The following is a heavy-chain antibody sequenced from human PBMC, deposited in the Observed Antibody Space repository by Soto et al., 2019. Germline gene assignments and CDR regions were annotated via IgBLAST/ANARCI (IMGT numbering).Heavy chain of an antibody. J-gene: IGHJ4*02. CDR1: GFTFSSYG. Sequence: PGGSLRLSCAASGFTFSSYGMHWVRQAPGKGLEWVAVISYDGSNKYYADSVKGRFTISRDNSKNTLYLQMNSLRAEDTAVYYCAKGYPYDSSGYEPIDYWGQGTLVTVSS. V-gene: IGHV3-30*18. CDR3: AKGYPYDSSGYEPIDY. CDR2: ISYDGSNK. D-gene: IGHD3-22*01.